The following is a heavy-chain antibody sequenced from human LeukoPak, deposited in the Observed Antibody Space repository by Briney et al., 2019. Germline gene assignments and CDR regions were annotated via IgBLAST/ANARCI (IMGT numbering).Heavy chain of an antibody. D-gene: IGHD3-9*01. V-gene: IGHV3-30*02. CDR2: IRYDGSNK. J-gene: IGHJ4*02. CDR3: AKDFDRYYDILSGSFDY. CDR1: GFTPSTHG. Sequence: PGGSLRLSCAVSGFTPSTHGMHWARQAPGKGLEWVAFIRYDGSNKYYADSVKGRFTISRDNSKNTLFLQMNSLRSEDTAVYYCAKDFDRYYDILSGSFDYWGQGTLVTVSS.